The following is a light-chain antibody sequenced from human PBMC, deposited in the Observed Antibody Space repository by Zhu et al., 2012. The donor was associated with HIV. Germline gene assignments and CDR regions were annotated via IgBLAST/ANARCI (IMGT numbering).Light chain of an antibody. CDR2: SVS. V-gene: IGKV1-39*01. J-gene: IGKJ1*01. CDR3: QQTYNSRT. Sequence: DIQMTQSPSSLSASVGDRVTITCRASQSIGTYLHWYQQKSGTAPKVLIYSVSSLQRGVPSRFSGSGSGTDFTLTISSLQPEDFATYYCQQTYNSRTFGQGTKVEIK. CDR1: QSIGTY.